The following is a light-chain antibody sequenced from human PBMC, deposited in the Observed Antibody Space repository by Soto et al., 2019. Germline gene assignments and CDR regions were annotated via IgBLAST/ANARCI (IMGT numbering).Light chain of an antibody. V-gene: IGKV3-15*01. CDR3: QHYYNWPRT. CDR2: GAS. J-gene: IGKJ1*01. CDR1: QSILSN. Sequence: EIVLTQSPGTLSLSPGERATLSCRASQSILSNLAWYQHKPGQPPRLLIYGASTRATGIPASFSGSGSGTEFTLTISSLQSEDFAVYYCQHYYNWPRTFGQGTKVDIK.